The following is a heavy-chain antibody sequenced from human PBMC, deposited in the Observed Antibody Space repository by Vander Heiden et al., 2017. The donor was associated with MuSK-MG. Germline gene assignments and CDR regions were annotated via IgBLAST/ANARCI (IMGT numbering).Heavy chain of an antibody. D-gene: IGHD2-2*01. CDR3: ARLYCDTSSCYRGSSYFLDY. V-gene: IGHV5-51*03. CDR1: GSIFATSW. CDR2: IYPADSDV. J-gene: IGHJ4*01. Sequence: EVHLVQSGAEMKKPGESLRISCQGSGSIFATSWIGWARQMPGKGLEWMGIIYPADSDVRYMPSFQGQVTISAAKSINAAYLQWSRLKASDTAMYYCARLYCDTSSCYRGSSYFLDYWGRGTLVTVSS.